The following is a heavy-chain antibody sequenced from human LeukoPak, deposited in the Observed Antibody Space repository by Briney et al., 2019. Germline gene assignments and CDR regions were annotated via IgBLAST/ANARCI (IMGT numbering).Heavy chain of an antibody. CDR1: GFTFSSYG. CDR2: IWYDGSNK. CDR3: ARDPEDQSPKPFDY. V-gene: IGHV3-33*01. D-gene: IGHD1-14*01. Sequence: GRSLSLSCAASGFTFSSYGMHWVRQAPGKGLEWVAVIWYDGSNKYYADSVKGRFTISRDNSKNTLYLQMNSLRAEDTAVYYCARDPEDQSPKPFDYWGQGTLVTVSS. J-gene: IGHJ4*02.